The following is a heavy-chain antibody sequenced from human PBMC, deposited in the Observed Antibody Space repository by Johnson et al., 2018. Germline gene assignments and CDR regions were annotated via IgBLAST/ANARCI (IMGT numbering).Heavy chain of an antibody. CDR3: TRGYDFWSGYYIDV. V-gene: IGHV3-49*03. CDR1: GFTFDDYA. J-gene: IGHJ6*03. D-gene: IGHD3-3*01. Sequence: VQLVESGGGLVQXGRSLRLSCTTSGFTFDDYAMSWFRQAPGKGLEWVGFIRSKTFGGTRDYVASVKGRFTISREDSKGIAYLQMNSLKTEDTAIYFCTRGYDFWSGYYIDVWGKGTTVTVSS. CDR2: IRSKTFGGTR.